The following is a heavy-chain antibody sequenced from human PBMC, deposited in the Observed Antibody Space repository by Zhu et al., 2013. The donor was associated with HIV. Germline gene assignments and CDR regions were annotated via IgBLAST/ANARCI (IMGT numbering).Heavy chain of an antibody. V-gene: IGHV1-2*02. CDR3: AREYCAGYDSHQTCAFDI. CDR1: GYTFTGYY. D-gene: IGHD2-21*01. CDR2: INPNSGGT. J-gene: IGHJ3*02. Sequence: QVQLVQSGAEVKKPGASVKVSCKASGYTFTGYYMHWVRQAPGQGLEWMGWINPNSGGTNYAQKFQGRVTMTRDTSISTAYMELSRLRSDDTAVYYCAREYCAGYDSHQTCAFDIWGQGTMVTVSS.